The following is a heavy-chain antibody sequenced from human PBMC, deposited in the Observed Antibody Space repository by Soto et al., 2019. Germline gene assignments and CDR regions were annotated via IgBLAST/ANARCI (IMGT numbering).Heavy chain of an antibody. CDR3: ARDLYSSSPTHGF. J-gene: IGHJ4*02. Sequence: QVQLVQSGAEVKKPGASVKVSCKASGYTFSSYGISWVRQAPGQGLEWMGWISGYIGNTKYAEKFQGRVTMTTDTSTSTVYMELRSLRSDDTALYYCARDLYSSSPTHGFWGQGTLVTVSS. V-gene: IGHV1-18*01. CDR2: ISGYIGNT. CDR1: GYTFSSYG. D-gene: IGHD6-6*01.